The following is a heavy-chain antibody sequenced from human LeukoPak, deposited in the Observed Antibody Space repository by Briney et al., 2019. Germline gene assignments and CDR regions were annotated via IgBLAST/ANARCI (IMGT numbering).Heavy chain of an antibody. CDR2: ISSSSSTI. CDR3: ARAELNYYDSSGIYYYGMDV. Sequence: PGGSLRLSCAASGFTFSSYSMNWVRQAPGKGLEWVSYISSSSSTIYYADSVKGRFTISRDNAKNSLYLQMNSLRAEDTAVYYCARAELNYYDSSGIYYYGMDVWGQGTTVTVSS. J-gene: IGHJ6*02. D-gene: IGHD3-22*01. CDR1: GFTFSSYS. V-gene: IGHV3-48*04.